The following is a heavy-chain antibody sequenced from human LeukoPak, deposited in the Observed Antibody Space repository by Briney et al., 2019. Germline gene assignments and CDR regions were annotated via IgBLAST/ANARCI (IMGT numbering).Heavy chain of an antibody. D-gene: IGHD3-9*01. CDR3: ARGRFRYGYWFPY. J-gene: IGHJ4*02. Sequence: PGGSLRLSCTASGFTFSDYYMTWIRQAPGKGMEWVSYISSPGTSIFYADSVTGRLNISRDNAKNLLYLQMNSLRAEDTAVYYCARGRFRYGYWFPYWGQGTLVSVSS. V-gene: IGHV3-11*01. CDR2: ISSPGTSI. CDR1: GFTFSDYY.